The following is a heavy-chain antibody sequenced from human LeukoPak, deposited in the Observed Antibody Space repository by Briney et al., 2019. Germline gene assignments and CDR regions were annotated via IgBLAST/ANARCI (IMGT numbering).Heavy chain of an antibody. J-gene: IGHJ6*03. V-gene: IGHV4-34*01. Sequence: SETLSLTCAVYGGSFSGYYWSWIRQPPGKGLEWIGEINHSGSTNYNPSLKSRVTTSVDTSKNQFSLKLSSVTAADTAVYYCARERYYYYYMDVWGKGTTVTVSS. CDR1: GGSFSGYY. CDR2: INHSGST. CDR3: ARERYYYYYMDV.